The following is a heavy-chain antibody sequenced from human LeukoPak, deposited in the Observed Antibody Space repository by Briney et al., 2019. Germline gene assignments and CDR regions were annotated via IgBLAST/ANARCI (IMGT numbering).Heavy chain of an antibody. Sequence: GGSLRLSCAASGFTFSDYYMSWIRQAPGKGLEWVSYISSSGSTIYYADSVKGRFTISRDNAKNSLYLQMNSLRAEDTAVYYCARDISRYCSSTSCLYYGMGVWGQGTTVTVSS. J-gene: IGHJ6*02. CDR2: ISSSGSTI. V-gene: IGHV3-11*01. CDR3: ARDISRYCSSTSCLYYGMGV. D-gene: IGHD2-2*01. CDR1: GFTFSDYY.